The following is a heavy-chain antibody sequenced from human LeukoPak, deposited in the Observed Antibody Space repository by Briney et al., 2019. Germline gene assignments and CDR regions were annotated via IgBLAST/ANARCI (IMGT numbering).Heavy chain of an antibody. Sequence: QTGGSLRLSCAASGFTFSSYGMHWVRQAPSKGLEWVAVIWYDGSNKYYADSVKGRFTISRDNSKNTLYLQMNSLRAEDTAVYYCARDSGGIAAAGKRYFQHWGQGTLVTVSS. CDR2: IWYDGSNK. D-gene: IGHD6-13*01. J-gene: IGHJ1*01. CDR3: ARDSGGIAAAGKRYFQH. CDR1: GFTFSSYG. V-gene: IGHV3-33*01.